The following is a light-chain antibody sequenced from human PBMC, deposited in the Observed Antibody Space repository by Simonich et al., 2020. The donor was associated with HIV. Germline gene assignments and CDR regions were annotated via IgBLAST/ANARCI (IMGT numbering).Light chain of an antibody. J-gene: IGKJ1*01. CDR3: QQYYITPHT. V-gene: IGKV4-1*01. CDR2: WAS. CDR1: RSVLYSSNNKNY. Sequence: DIVMTQSPDSLAVSLGERATINCKSSRSVLYSSNNKNYLAWYQQKPGQPPKLLIYWASTRESGGPDRFSGSGSETDFTLTISSLQAEDVAVYYCQQYYITPHTFGQGTKVEIK.